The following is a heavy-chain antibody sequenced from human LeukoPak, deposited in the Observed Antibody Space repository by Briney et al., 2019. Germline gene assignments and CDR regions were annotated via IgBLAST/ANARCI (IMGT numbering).Heavy chain of an antibody. Sequence: GGSLRLSCAASGFTFSSYGMHWVRQAPGKGLEWVSVIYSGGNIYYADSVKGRFTISRDNSKNMLYLQMNSLRAEDTAVYYCAKDRPGGPPLLWGQGTMVTVAS. CDR2: IYSGGNI. CDR3: AKDRPGGPPLL. J-gene: IGHJ3*01. V-gene: IGHV3-NL1*01. CDR1: GFTFSSYG. D-gene: IGHD4-23*01.